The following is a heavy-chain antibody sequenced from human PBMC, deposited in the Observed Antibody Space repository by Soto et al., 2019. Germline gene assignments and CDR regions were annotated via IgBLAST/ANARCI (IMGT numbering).Heavy chain of an antibody. CDR3: ARDPKMTTVTTPRGMDV. CDR1: CYTFTSDG. Sequence: EASGKVCCKASCYTFTSDGISWVRQAPGQGLEWMGWISAYNGNTNYAQKLQGRVTMTTDTSTSTAYMELRSLRSDDTAVYYCARDPKMTTVTTPRGMDVWGQGTTVPVSS. J-gene: IGHJ6*02. D-gene: IGHD4-4*01. CDR2: ISAYNGNT. V-gene: IGHV1-18*01.